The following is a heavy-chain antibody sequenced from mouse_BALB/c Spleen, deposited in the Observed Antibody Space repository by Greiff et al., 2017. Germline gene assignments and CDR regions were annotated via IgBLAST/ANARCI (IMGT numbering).Heavy chain of an antibody. D-gene: IGHD2-3*01. CDR1: GYSITSDYA. V-gene: IGHV3-2*02. J-gene: IGHJ4*01. Sequence: EVKLLESGPGLVKPSQSLSLTCTVTGYSITSDYAWNWIRQFPGNKLEWMGYISYSGSTSYNPSLKSRISITRDTSKNQFFLQLNSVTTEDTATYYCARCDGYFMDYWGQGTSVTVSS. CDR2: ISYSGST. CDR3: ARCDGYFMDY.